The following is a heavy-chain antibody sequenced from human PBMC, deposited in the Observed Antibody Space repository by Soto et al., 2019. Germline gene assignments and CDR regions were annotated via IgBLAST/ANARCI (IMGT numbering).Heavy chain of an antibody. Sequence: GGSLRLSGAASGFMFSASTMNWVRQAPGKGLEWLSSISDDSSYIDYADSLRGRFTVSRDNARNSLYLQTDSLGVEDTAVYYCATPYYFNHWGPGTLVTVSS. CDR1: GFMFSAST. D-gene: IGHD3-16*01. CDR2: ISDDSSYI. V-gene: IGHV3-21*06. CDR3: ATPYYFNH. J-gene: IGHJ1*01.